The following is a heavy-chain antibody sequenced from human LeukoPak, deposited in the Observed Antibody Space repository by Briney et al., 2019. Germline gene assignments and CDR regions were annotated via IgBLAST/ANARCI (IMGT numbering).Heavy chain of an antibody. D-gene: IGHD3-22*01. V-gene: IGHV1-2*02. Sequence: ASVKVSCKASGHTLTNYYIHWVRQAPGQGLEWMGWINPINGGTKYAQKFQGRVTMTRDTSISTAYMDLSRLRSDDTAVYYCARDRSRYYDTSGYYDYSRQGTLVTVSS. CDR2: INPINGGT. CDR1: GHTLTNYY. CDR3: ARDRSRYYDTSGYYDY. J-gene: IGHJ4*02.